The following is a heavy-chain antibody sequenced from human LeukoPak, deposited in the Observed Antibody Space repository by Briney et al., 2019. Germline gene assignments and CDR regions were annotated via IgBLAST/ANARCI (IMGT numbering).Heavy chain of an antibody. J-gene: IGHJ4*02. CDR3: AREYSSGWSYHFDS. CDR1: GYTFTGYY. D-gene: IGHD6-19*01. CDR2: INVYNGNT. Sequence: GASVKVSCKASGYTFTGYYMHWVRQAPGQGLEWMGRINVYNGNTNYAQKFQGRVTMTTDTSTSTAYMELRSLTSDDTAVYYCAREYSSGWSYHFDSWGQGTLVTVSS. V-gene: IGHV1-18*04.